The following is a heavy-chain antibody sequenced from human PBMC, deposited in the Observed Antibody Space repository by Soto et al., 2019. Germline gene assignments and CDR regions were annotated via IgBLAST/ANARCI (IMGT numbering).Heavy chain of an antibody. CDR2: ISAYNGNT. D-gene: IGHD4-17*01. V-gene: IGHV1-18*01. Sequence: VASVKVSCKASGYTFTSYGISWVRQAPGQGLEWMGWISAYNGNTNYAQKLQGRVTMTTDTSTSTAYMELRSLRSDDTAVYYCARDDWFEDQDDYGDYLSGNPFDYWGQGTLVTVSS. J-gene: IGHJ4*02. CDR3: ARDDWFEDQDDYGDYLSGNPFDY. CDR1: GYTFTSYG.